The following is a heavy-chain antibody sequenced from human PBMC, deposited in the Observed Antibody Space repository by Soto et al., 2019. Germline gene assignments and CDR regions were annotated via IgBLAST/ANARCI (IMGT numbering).Heavy chain of an antibody. D-gene: IGHD2-2*01. Sequence: SVKVSCKASGGTFSSYAISWVRQGPGQGLEWIGGIIPIFGTANYAQKFQGRVTITADESTSTAYMELSSLRSEDTAVYYCARESVPAANQNLYYYYYGMDVWGQGTTVTVSS. CDR1: GGTFSSYA. J-gene: IGHJ6*02. V-gene: IGHV1-69*13. CDR2: IIPIFGTA. CDR3: ARESVPAANQNLYYYYYGMDV.